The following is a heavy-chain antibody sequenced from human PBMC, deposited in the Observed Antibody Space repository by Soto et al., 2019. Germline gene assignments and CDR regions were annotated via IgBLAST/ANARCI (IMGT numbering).Heavy chain of an antibody. CDR1: GFTFSSFW. CDR2: IKQDGSET. D-gene: IGHD1-26*01. J-gene: IGHJ4*02. V-gene: IGHV3-7*01. CDR3: AREVGATY. Sequence: LRLSCAASGFTFSSFWMTWVRQAPGKGLEWVANIKQDGSETYYVDSVKGRFTISRDNAKNSVYLQMNSLRAEDTAVYYCAREVGATYWDQVTLVSVSS.